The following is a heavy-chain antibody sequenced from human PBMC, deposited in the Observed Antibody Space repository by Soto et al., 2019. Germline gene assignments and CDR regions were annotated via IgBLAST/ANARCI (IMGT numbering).Heavy chain of an antibody. Sequence: PGGSLRLSCAASEFTFNSYAMSWVRQAPGKGLEWDSTISGSGGSTYYADSVKGRFTISRDSSKNTVLLQMNSLRAEDTAVYFCARALCSGSSCYKRGFDFWGQGTLVTVSS. D-gene: IGHD2-2*02. CDR1: EFTFNSYA. J-gene: IGHJ4*02. V-gene: IGHV3-23*01. CDR2: ISGSGGST. CDR3: ARALCSGSSCYKRGFDF.